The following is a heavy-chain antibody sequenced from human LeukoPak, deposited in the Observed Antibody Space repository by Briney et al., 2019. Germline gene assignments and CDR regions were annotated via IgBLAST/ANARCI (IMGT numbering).Heavy chain of an antibody. CDR2: ISYDGSNK. J-gene: IGHJ4*02. V-gene: IGHV3-30*01. CDR1: GFTFSSYA. D-gene: IGHD3-22*01. CDR3: ARDFYYDSSDQSGVDY. Sequence: PGGSLRLSCAASGFTFSSYAMHWVRQAPGKGLEWVAVISYDGSNKYYADSVKGRFTISRDNSKNTLYLQMNSLRAEDTAVYYCARDFYYDSSDQSGVDYWGQGTLATVSS.